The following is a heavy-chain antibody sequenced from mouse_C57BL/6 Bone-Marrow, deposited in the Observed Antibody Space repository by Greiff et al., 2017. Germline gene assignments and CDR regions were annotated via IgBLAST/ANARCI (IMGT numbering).Heavy chain of an antibody. CDR1: GFSLTSYG. CDR3: AGITTVVGDYYAMDY. Sequence: VKLLESGPGLVQPSQSLSITCPVSGFSLTSYGVHWVRQSPGKGLEWLGVIWSGGSTDYNAAFISRLSISKDNSKSQVFFKMNSLQADDTAIYYCAGITTVVGDYYAMDYWGQGTSVTVSS. J-gene: IGHJ4*01. V-gene: IGHV2-2*01. CDR2: IWSGGST. D-gene: IGHD1-1*01.